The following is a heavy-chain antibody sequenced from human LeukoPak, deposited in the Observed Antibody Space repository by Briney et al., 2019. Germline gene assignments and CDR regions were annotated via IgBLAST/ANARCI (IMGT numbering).Heavy chain of an antibody. Sequence: LRLSCAASGFTFSSYEMNWVRQAPGKGLEWIGEINHSGSTNYNPSLKSRVTISVDTSKNQFSLKLSSVTAADTAVYYCARVTVLRYFDWSTYYYGMDVWGKGTTVTVSS. CDR2: INHSGST. D-gene: IGHD3-9*01. CDR1: GFTFSSYE. J-gene: IGHJ6*04. V-gene: IGHV4-34*01. CDR3: ARVTVLRYFDWSTYYYGMDV.